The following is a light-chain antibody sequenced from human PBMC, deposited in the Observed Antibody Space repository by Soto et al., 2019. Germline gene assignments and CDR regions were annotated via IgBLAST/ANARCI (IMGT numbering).Light chain of an antibody. V-gene: IGLV1-44*01. CDR1: SSNIASNT. CDR2: SNN. Sequence: QSVLTQPPSASGTPGQRVTISCSGSSSNIASNTVNWYQQLPGTAPKLLIYSNNQRPSGVPDRFSGSKSGTSASLAISGLQSEDEADYCCAAWDDSLNGWVFGGGTKLTVL. CDR3: AAWDDSLNGWV. J-gene: IGLJ3*02.